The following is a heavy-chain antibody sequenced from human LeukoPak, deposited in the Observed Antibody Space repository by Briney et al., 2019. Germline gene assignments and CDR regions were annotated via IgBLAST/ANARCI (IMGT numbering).Heavy chain of an antibody. V-gene: IGHV1-3*04. CDR2: INTGTDDS. J-gene: IGHJ4*02. CDR1: GYTFTDFA. CDR3: ARGSAWYVDY. Sequence: ASVKVSCKASGYTFTDFAMHWVRQAPGQRLEWMGWINTGTDDSKYSQKFQGRVTITRDTSARIVYMELSSLIFEDTAVYYCARGSAWYVDYWGQGTLVTVSS. D-gene: IGHD6-19*01.